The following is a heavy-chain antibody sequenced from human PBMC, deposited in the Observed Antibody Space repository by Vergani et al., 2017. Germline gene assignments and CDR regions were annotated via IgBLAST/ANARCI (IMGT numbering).Heavy chain of an antibody. Sequence: EVQLLESGGGLVQPGGSLRLSCAASGFTFSSYAMSWVRQAPGKGLDWVSVIYSGGSSTYYADSVKGRFTISRDNSKNTLYLQMNRLRAEDTAVYYCAKEGTVDTAMVAGYSGYDSPYYYMDVWGKGTTVTVSS. CDR1: GFTFSSYA. V-gene: IGHV3-23*03. CDR3: AKEGTVDTAMVAGYSGYDSPYYYMDV. D-gene: IGHD5-12*01. CDR2: IYSGGSST. J-gene: IGHJ6*03.